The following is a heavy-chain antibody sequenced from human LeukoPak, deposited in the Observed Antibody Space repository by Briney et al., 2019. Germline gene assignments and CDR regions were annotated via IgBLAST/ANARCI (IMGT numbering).Heavy chain of an antibody. D-gene: IGHD5-18*01. CDR1: GFTFSSHW. CDR2: IKEDGSEK. V-gene: IGHV3-7*01. CDR3: ARDGPTAYFDY. J-gene: IGHJ4*02. Sequence: GGSLRLSCAASGFTFSSHWMTWVRQAPGKGLEWVANIKEDGSEKYYVDSVKGRFTISGDNAKNSVWLQMNSLRGEDTAVYYCARDGPTAYFDYWGQGTLVTVSS.